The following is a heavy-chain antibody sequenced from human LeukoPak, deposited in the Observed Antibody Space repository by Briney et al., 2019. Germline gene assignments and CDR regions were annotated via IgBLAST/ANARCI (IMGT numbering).Heavy chain of an antibody. Sequence: GGSLRLSCAASGFTFSSYWMHWVRQAPGKGLVWVSRINSDGSTIRYADSVKGRFTISRDNVKNTLYVQMNSLRLEDTGVYYCARGETAMEAWGQGTLVTVSS. V-gene: IGHV3-74*01. CDR1: GFTFSSYW. CDR2: INSDGSTI. J-gene: IGHJ5*02. CDR3: ARGETAMEA. D-gene: IGHD5-18*01.